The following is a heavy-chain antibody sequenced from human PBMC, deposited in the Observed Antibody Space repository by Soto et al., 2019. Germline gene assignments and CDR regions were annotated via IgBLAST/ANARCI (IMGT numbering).Heavy chain of an antibody. CDR1: GFTFNAYA. D-gene: IGHD4-4*01. Sequence: EVQLLESGGGLVQPGGSLSLSCTASGFTFNAYAMTWVRQAPGKGLEWVSAIGGSGGNRYYAASVKGRFTISRDNSKDTVDLQMNRLRVEDTAVYYCARVASDYINSVDHWGQGILVTVSS. J-gene: IGHJ4*02. CDR3: ARVASDYINSVDH. V-gene: IGHV3-23*01. CDR2: IGGSGGNR.